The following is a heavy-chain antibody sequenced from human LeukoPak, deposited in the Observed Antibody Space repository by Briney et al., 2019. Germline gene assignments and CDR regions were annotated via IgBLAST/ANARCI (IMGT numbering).Heavy chain of an antibody. V-gene: IGHV1-2*02. CDR2: INPHNGDT. D-gene: IGHD4-23*01. CDR1: GYTFIVYY. J-gene: IGHJ4*02. CDR3: AREASGGYFDY. Sequence: ASVKVSCKASGYTFIVYYLHWVRQAPGQGLEWMGWINPHNGDTNYAQKFQGRVTMTRDTSITTAYMELSRLKSDDTAVYYCAREASGGYFDYWGQGTLVTVSS.